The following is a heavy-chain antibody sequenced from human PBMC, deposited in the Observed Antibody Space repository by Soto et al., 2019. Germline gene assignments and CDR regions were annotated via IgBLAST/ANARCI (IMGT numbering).Heavy chain of an antibody. J-gene: IGHJ6*02. Sequence: ASVKVSCKASGYTFTGYYMHWVRQAPGQGLEWMGWINPNSGGTNYAQKFQGWVTMTRDTSISTAYMELSRLRSDDPAVYYCAREGPKHKARIAAAATYDSSGYLDVWGQGTTVTVSS. CDR3: AREGPKHKARIAAAATYDSSGYLDV. CDR2: INPNSGGT. V-gene: IGHV1-2*04. CDR1: GYTFTGYY. D-gene: IGHD3-22*01.